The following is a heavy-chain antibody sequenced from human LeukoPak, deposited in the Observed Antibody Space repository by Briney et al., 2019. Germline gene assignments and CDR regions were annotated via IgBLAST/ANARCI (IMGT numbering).Heavy chain of an antibody. CDR1: GFTFSSYE. J-gene: IGHJ6*03. CDR3: ATQPDKYYYGSGSYFLGYYYMDV. Sequence: GGSLRLSCAASGFTFSSYEMNWVRQAPGKGLEWVSYISSSGSTIYYADSVKGRFTISRDNAKNSLYLQMNSLRAEDTAVYYCATQPDKYYYGSGSYFLGYYYMDVWGKGTTVTISS. V-gene: IGHV3-48*03. D-gene: IGHD3-10*01. CDR2: ISSSGSTI.